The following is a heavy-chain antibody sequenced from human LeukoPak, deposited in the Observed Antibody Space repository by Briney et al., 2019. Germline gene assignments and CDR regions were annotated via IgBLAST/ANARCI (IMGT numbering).Heavy chain of an antibody. CDR2: MSPNNGNT. D-gene: IGHD2-15*01. Sequence: ASVTVSFKASGYTFTSNDINWVRQGTGQGLEWMGWMSPNNGNTGYAQKFQGRVTMTRNTSINTAYMELSSLRSEDTAVYYCARAYCTGGICYGFDYWGQGTLVTVSS. V-gene: IGHV1-8*01. CDR1: GYTFTSND. J-gene: IGHJ4*02. CDR3: ARAYCTGGICYGFDY.